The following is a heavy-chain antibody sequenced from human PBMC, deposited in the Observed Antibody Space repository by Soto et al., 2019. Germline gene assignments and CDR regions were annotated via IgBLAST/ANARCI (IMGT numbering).Heavy chain of an antibody. J-gene: IGHJ6*02. CDR3: AREEHLDYYYYGMDV. CDR1: GYTFTSYY. Sequence: VASVKVSCKASGYTFTSYYMHWVRQAPGQGLEWMGIINPSGGSTSYAQKNQGRVTMTRDTSTSTVYMELSSLRTEDTAVYYCAREEHLDYYYYGMDVWGQGTKVTVSS. CDR2: INPSGGST. V-gene: IGHV1-46*01. D-gene: IGHD1-26*01.